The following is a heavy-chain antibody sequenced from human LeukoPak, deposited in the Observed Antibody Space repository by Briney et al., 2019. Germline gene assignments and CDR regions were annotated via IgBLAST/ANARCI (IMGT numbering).Heavy chain of an antibody. D-gene: IGHD2-2*01. CDR3: ARDLQQNEFSLDY. V-gene: IGHV3-21*01. CDR1: GFIFSSHS. Sequence: NPGGSLRLSCAASGFIFSSHSMNWVRQAPGRGLECVSSISSSGIYIYYADSVKGRFTISRDNSKNTLYLQMNSLRAEDTAVYYCARDLQQNEFSLDYWGQGTLVTVSS. CDR2: ISSSGIYI. J-gene: IGHJ4*02.